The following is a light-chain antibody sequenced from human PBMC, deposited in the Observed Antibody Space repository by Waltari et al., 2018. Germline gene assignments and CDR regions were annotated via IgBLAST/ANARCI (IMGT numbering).Light chain of an antibody. CDR2: AAS. J-gene: IGKJ1*01. V-gene: IGKV3-20*01. CDR1: HNIGTY. Sequence: LTQSPGPLSLSPGERATLSCRASHNIGTYLVWYQQKPGQPHRLLMYAASRRATGVPDRFSGSGSGTDFSLTISRLEPEDFAVYYCQNHERLPATFGQGTRVEIK. CDR3: QNHERLPAT.